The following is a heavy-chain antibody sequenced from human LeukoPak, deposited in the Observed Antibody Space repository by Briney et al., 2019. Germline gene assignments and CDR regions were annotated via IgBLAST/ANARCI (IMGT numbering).Heavy chain of an antibody. CDR3: ARGHISAAGNFDY. V-gene: IGHV3-11*05. Sequence: GGSLRLSCATSGFXFSDHYMSWIRQAPGKGLEWVSYVSTFSRYTNYADSVKGRFTISRDNAKNSLYLQMNSLRAEDTAVYYCARGHISAAGNFDYWGQGTLVTVSS. CDR1: GFXFSDHY. CDR2: VSTFSRYT. D-gene: IGHD6-13*01. J-gene: IGHJ4*02.